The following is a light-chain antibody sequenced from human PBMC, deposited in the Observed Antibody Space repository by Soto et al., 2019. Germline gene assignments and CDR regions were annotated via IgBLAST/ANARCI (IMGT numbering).Light chain of an antibody. Sequence: DIQMTQSPSSVSASIGDRVTITCRASQGVSSWLALYQQKPGKAPNLLIYATSNLQSGVPSRFSGSGSGTDFTLTISSLHPEDFATYYCQQTHTFPLTFGPGSKVHIK. V-gene: IGKV1-12*01. CDR1: QGVSSW. J-gene: IGKJ3*01. CDR2: ATS. CDR3: QQTHTFPLT.